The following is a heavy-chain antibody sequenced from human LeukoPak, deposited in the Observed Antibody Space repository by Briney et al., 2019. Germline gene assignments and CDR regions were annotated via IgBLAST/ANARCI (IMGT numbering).Heavy chain of an antibody. Sequence: SETLSLTCTVSGGSISSSSYYWGWIRQPPGKGLEWIGSIYYSGSTYYNPSLKSRVTISVDTSKNQFSLKLSSVTAADTAVYYCARHPSGGAPFDYWGQGTLVTVSS. CDR3: ARHPSGGAPFDY. D-gene: IGHD3-16*01. V-gene: IGHV4-39*01. CDR1: GGSISSSSYY. CDR2: IYYSGST. J-gene: IGHJ4*02.